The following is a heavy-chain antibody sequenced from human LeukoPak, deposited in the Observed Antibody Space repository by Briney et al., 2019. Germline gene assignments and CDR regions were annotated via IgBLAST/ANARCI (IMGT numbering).Heavy chain of an antibody. Sequence: GGSLRLSCAASGFTFSSYAMHWVRQAPGKGLEYVSAISSNGGSTYYANSVKGRFTISRDNSKNTLYLQMGSLRAEDMAVYYCARGSSFSMNWGQGTLVTVSS. D-gene: IGHD2/OR15-2a*01. CDR3: ARGSSFSMN. CDR2: ISSNGGST. V-gene: IGHV3-64*01. CDR1: GFTFSSYA. J-gene: IGHJ4*02.